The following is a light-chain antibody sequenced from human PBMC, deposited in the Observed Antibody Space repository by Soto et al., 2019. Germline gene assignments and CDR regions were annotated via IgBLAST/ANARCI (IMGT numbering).Light chain of an antibody. CDR3: GTWDSSLSAGV. V-gene: IGLV1-51*01. Sequence: QSVLTQPPSVSAAPGQKVTISCSGSSSNIGKNYVFWYQQPPGTAPKLLIYDNNKRPSGIPDRFSGSKSGTSATLGITGLQTGDEADYYCGTWDSSLSAGVFGGGTKLTVL. J-gene: IGLJ3*02. CDR2: DNN. CDR1: SSNIGKNY.